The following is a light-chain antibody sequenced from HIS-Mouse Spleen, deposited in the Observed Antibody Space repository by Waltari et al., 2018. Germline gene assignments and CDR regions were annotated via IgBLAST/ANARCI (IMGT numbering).Light chain of an antibody. Sequence: QSALTQPASVSGSPGQSIPISCTGTSSAVGGYNYVSWYHQHPGKAPKRMIYDVSNRPSGVSNRFSGSKSGNTASLTISGLQAEDEADYYCSSYTSSSFNVVFGGGTKLTVL. CDR2: DVS. J-gene: IGLJ2*01. V-gene: IGLV2-14*03. CDR1: SSAVGGYNY. CDR3: SSYTSSSFNVV.